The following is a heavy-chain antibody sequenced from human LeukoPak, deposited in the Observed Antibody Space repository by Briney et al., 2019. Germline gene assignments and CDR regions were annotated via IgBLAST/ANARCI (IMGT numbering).Heavy chain of an antibody. CDR3: ARADFWSGYFDY. V-gene: IGHV4-30-4*08. J-gene: IGHJ4*02. Sequence: SETLSLTCTVSGGSISSGDYYWSWIRQPPGKGLEWIGYIYYSGSTYYNPSLKSRVTVSVDTSKNQFSLKLSSVTAADTAVYYCARADFWSGYFDYWGQGTLVTVSS. CDR1: GGSISSGDYY. D-gene: IGHD3-3*01. CDR2: IYYSGST.